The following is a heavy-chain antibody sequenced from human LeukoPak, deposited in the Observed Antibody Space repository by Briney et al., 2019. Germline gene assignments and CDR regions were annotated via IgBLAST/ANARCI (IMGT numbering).Heavy chain of an antibody. Sequence: ASVKVSCKASGYTFTSYDINWVRQATGQGLEWMGWMNPNSGNTGYAQKFQGGVTITRNTSISTAYMELSSLRSEDTAVYYCARVGIDYGDYSVYWGQGTLVTVSS. V-gene: IGHV1-8*03. J-gene: IGHJ4*02. D-gene: IGHD4-17*01. CDR3: ARVGIDYGDYSVY. CDR1: GYTFTSYD. CDR2: MNPNSGNT.